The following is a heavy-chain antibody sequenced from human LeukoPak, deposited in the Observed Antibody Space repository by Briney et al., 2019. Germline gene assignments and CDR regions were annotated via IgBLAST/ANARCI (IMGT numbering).Heavy chain of an antibody. CDR2: IYHSGGP. D-gene: IGHD2-15*01. CDR3: ARDKGGAAPL. Sequence: MPAETLSLPCGVSGYSITSGYYWGWIRQPPGKGLEGIGAIYHSGGPYYNPSLNSQVNISLHTSQNHFSLKLNSVAAADPALYYWARDKGGAAPLWGGRPVVSVSS. CDR1: GYSITSGYY. J-gene: IGHJ4*02. V-gene: IGHV4-38-2*02.